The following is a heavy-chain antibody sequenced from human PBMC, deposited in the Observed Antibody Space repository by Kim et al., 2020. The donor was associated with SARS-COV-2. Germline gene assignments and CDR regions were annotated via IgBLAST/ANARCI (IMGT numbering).Heavy chain of an antibody. CDR2: IKEDSSER. D-gene: IGHD1-20*01. J-gene: IGHJ4*02. V-gene: IGHV3-7*01. Sequence: GGSLRLSCVGTGFVFRSSWMAWVRQVPGKGPEWVANIKEDSSERYYVDSVKGRFTVSRDNDMNSLYLQMSSLMVEDTAVYYCATDQGGILDFWGQGTLVT. CDR3: ATDQGGILDF. CDR1: GFVFRSSW.